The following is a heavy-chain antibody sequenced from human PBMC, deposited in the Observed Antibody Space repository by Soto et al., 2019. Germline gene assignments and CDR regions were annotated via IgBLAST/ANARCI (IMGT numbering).Heavy chain of an antibody. Sequence: SVKVSCKASGGTFSSYTISWVRQAPGQGLEWMGRIIPILGIANYAQKFQGRVTITADKSTSTAYMELSSLRSEDTAVYYCAINQWDTAYSADYWGQGTLVTVSS. D-gene: IGHD5-18*01. V-gene: IGHV1-69*02. J-gene: IGHJ4*02. CDR2: IIPILGIA. CDR1: GGTFSSYT. CDR3: AINQWDTAYSADY.